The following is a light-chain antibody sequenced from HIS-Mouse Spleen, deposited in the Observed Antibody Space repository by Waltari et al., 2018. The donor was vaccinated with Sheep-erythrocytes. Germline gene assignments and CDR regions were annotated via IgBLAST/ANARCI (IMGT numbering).Light chain of an antibody. Sequence: QSALTQPRSVSGSPGQSVTISCTGTSSDVGGYNYVSWYQQHPGKAPKLMVYVVSKRPSVVPARFSGSKSGNTASLTISGLQAEDEADYYCCSYAGSYNHVFATGTKVTVL. V-gene: IGLV2-11*01. J-gene: IGLJ1*01. CDR1: SSDVGGYNY. CDR2: VVS. CDR3: CSYAGSYNHV.